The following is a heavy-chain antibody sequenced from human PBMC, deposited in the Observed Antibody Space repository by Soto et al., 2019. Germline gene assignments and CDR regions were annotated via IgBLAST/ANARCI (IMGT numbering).Heavy chain of an antibody. CDR2: IYWDDDK. V-gene: IGHV2-5*02. J-gene: IGHJ4*02. D-gene: IGHD2-15*01. CDR1: GFSLSTSAVG. CDR3: AHLVVAGLTYYFDF. Sequence: QITLKESGPTLVKPTQTLTLTCTFSGFSLSTSAVGVGWIRQPPGKALEWLAFIYWDDDKRYSPSLKSSLTITKDTSKHQVVLAITIMDTVDTATYYCAHLVVAGLTYYFDFWCQGTLVTVSS.